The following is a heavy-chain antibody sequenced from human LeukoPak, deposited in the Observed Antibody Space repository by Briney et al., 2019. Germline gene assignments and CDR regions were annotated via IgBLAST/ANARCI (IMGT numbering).Heavy chain of an antibody. J-gene: IGHJ4*02. CDR2: ISAYNGNT. D-gene: IGHD1-26*01. CDR1: GYSFTIYY. Sequence: ASVKVSCKASGYSFTIYYMHWVRQAPGQGLEWMGWISAYNGNTNCAQKLQGRVTMTTDTSTSTAYMELSSLRSEDTAVYYCARGSYSGSPDYWGQGTLVTVSS. CDR3: ARGSYSGSPDY. V-gene: IGHV1-18*04.